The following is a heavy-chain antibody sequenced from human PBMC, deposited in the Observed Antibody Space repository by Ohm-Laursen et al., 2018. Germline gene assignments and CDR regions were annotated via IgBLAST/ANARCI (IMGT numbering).Heavy chain of an antibody. CDR2: ISGSGGST. V-gene: IGHV3-23*01. Sequence: SLRLSCSASGFTFSSYAMSWVRQAPGKGLEWVSAISGSGGSTYYADSVKGRFTISRDNSKNTLYLQMNSLTAEDTAIYFCAKAVVSLATQVYFDNWGQGTLLTVSS. J-gene: IGHJ4*02. D-gene: IGHD2-15*01. CDR1: GFTFSSYA. CDR3: AKAVVSLATQVYFDN.